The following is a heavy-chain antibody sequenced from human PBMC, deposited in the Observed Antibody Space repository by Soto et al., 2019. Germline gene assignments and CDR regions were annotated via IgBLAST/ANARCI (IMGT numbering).Heavy chain of an antibody. CDR3: ARVGAAYYDFWSGYYLDY. Sequence: SGTLSLTCTVSGYSISSGYYWGWIRQPPGKGLEWIGSIYHSGSTYYNPSLKSRVTISVDTSKNQFSLKLSSVTAADTAVYYCARVGAAYYDFWSGYYLDYWGQGTLVTVSS. D-gene: IGHD3-3*01. CDR2: IYHSGST. CDR1: GYSISSGYY. J-gene: IGHJ4*02. V-gene: IGHV4-38-2*02.